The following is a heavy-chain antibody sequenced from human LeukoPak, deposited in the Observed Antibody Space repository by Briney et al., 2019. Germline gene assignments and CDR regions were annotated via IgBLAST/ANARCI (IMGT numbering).Heavy chain of an antibody. J-gene: IGHJ4*02. CDR2: ISYDGSNK. CDR3: ARDPNDSSGYYYLVDY. CDR1: GFTFSSYA. D-gene: IGHD3-22*01. V-gene: IGHV3-30-3*01. Sequence: GGSLRLSCAASGFTFSSYAMHWVRQAPGKGLEWVAVISYDGSNKYYADSVKGRFTISRDNSKNTLYLQMNSLRAEDTAVYYCARDPNDSSGYYYLVDYWGQGTLVTVSS.